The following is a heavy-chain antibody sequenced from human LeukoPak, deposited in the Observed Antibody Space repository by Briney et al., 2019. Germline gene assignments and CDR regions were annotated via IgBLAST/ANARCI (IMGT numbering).Heavy chain of an antibody. CDR1: GGSFSGYY. CDR2: INHSGST. V-gene: IGHV4-34*01. CDR3: ARGPPQIVVVPAAQGYFQH. J-gene: IGHJ1*01. D-gene: IGHD2-2*01. Sequence: PSETLSLTCAVYGGSFSGYYWSWIRQPPGKGLEWIGEINHSGSTNYNPSLKSRVTISVDTSKNQFSLKLSSVTAVDTAVYYCARGPPQIVVVPAAQGYFQHWGQGTLVTVSS.